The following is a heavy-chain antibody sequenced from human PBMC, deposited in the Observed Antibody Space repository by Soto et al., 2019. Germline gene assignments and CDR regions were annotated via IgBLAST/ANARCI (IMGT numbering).Heavy chain of an antibody. V-gene: IGHV3-21*01. D-gene: IGHD1-26*01. J-gene: IGHJ4*02. CDR3: ARGWWELPWHFDY. CDR1: GFTFSDYN. Sequence: EVQVVESGGGLVKPGGSLRLSCAASGFTFSDYNMHWVRQAPGKGLEWVSSISGSGGYIYYADSMRGRFTISRDNAKNSLYLQMTGLRAEDTAVYYCARGWWELPWHFDYWGQGTLVTVSS. CDR2: ISGSGGYI.